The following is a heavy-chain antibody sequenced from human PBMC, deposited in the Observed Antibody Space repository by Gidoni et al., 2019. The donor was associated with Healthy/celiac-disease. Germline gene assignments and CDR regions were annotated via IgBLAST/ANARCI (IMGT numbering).Heavy chain of an antibody. V-gene: IGHV3-30*18. CDR3: AKGVFGITILGDY. J-gene: IGHJ4*02. Sequence: QVQLVESGGGVVQPGGSLRPSCEASGCTFSSDGMPWVRQAPGKGLEWVAVIAYDGRNKYYADSVKGRFTISRDKSKTTLYLQMNSLRAEDTAVYYCAKGVFGITILGDYWGQGTLVTVSS. CDR1: GCTFSSDG. CDR2: IAYDGRNK. D-gene: IGHD3-9*01.